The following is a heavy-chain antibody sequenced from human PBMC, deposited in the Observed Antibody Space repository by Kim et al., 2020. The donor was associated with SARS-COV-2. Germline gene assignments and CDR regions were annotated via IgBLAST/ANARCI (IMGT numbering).Heavy chain of an antibody. V-gene: IGHV3-7*01. Sequence: KQDGSEKYYVDSVKGRFTISRDNAKNSLYLQMNSLRAEDTAVYYCASPRSWGQRTLVTVSS. J-gene: IGHJ4*02. CDR3: ASPRS. CDR2: KQDGSEK.